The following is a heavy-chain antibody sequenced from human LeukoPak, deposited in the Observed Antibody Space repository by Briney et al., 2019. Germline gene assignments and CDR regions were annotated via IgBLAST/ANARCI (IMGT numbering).Heavy chain of an antibody. CDR1: GFTFSVYG. CDR3: AREIGRGDDAFDI. V-gene: IGHV3-48*01. CDR2: ISSSTSTI. J-gene: IGHJ3*02. Sequence: GGSLKLSCAASGFTFSVYGMNWVRQAPGKGLEWISYISSSTSTINYADSVKGRFTISRDNANNSLFLQMHSLGVEDTAVYYCAREIGRGDDAFDIWGQGTMVTVPS. D-gene: IGHD3-10*01.